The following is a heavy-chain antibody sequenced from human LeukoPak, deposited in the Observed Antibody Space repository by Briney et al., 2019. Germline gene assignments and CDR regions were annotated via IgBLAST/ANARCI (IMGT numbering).Heavy chain of an antibody. V-gene: IGHV3-7*01. J-gene: IGHJ4*02. CDR3: ARVSRYSFGSFDY. Sequence: GGSLRLSCAASGFTFSSYSMNWVRQAPGKGLEWVANIKQDGGVKYYVDSVKGRFTISRDNAKNSVYLQMNSLRAEDTAVYYCARVSRYSFGSFDYWGQGTLVTVSS. CDR1: GFTFSSYS. D-gene: IGHD5-18*01. CDR2: IKQDGGVK.